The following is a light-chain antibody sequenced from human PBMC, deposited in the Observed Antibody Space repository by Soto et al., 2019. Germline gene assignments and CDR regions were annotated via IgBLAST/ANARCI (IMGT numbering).Light chain of an antibody. J-gene: IGKJ4*01. CDR2: KAS. CDR1: QSVSGW. Sequence: DIQMTQSPSTLSASVGDRVTITCRASQSVSGWLAWYQQKPGQAPKLLIYKASILESGVPLRFSGSGSGTEFTLTINSLQPDDFATYYCQQSITFGGGTKVEI. CDR3: QQSIT. V-gene: IGKV1-5*03.